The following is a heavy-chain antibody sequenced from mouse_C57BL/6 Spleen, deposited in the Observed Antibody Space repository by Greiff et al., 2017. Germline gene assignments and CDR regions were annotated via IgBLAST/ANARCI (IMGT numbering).Heavy chain of an antibody. CDR3: AIHYYGSSSAWFAY. V-gene: IGHV1-81*01. J-gene: IGHJ3*01. Sequence: VQLQQSGAKLARPGASVKLSCKASGYTFTSYGISWVKQRTGQGLEWIGEIYPRSGNTYYNEKFKGKATLTADKSSSTAYMELRSLTSEDSAVYFCAIHYYGSSSAWFAYWGQGTLVTVSA. CDR2: IYPRSGNT. D-gene: IGHD1-1*01. CDR1: GYTFTSYG.